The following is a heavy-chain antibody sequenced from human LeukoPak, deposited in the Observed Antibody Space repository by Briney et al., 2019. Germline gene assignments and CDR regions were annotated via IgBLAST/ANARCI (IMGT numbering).Heavy chain of an antibody. D-gene: IGHD3-3*01. Sequence: ASVKVSCKASGYTFTSYDINWVRQAPGQGLEWMGWMIPNSGNTGYAQKFQGRVTITRNTSISTAYMELSSLRSEDTAVYYCARGEPVRDDFWSGYYCWFDPWGQGTLVTVSS. CDR1: GYTFTSYD. CDR3: ARGEPVRDDFWSGYYCWFDP. J-gene: IGHJ5*02. V-gene: IGHV1-8*03. CDR2: MIPNSGNT.